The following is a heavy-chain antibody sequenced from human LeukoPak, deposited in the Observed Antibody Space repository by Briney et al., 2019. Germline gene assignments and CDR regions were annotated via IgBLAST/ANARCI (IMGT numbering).Heavy chain of an antibody. CDR2: IYPGDTDT. CDR1: GYSFTNYW. CDR3: ARKETRGYYYYGMDV. V-gene: IGHV5-51*01. J-gene: IGHJ6*02. D-gene: IGHD3-10*01. Sequence: GESLKISCKGSGYSFTNYWIGWVRQMPGKGLEWMGIIYPGDTDTRYSPSFQGQVTISADKSISTAYLQWSSLKASDTAMYYCARKETRGYYYYGMDVWGPGTTVTVSS.